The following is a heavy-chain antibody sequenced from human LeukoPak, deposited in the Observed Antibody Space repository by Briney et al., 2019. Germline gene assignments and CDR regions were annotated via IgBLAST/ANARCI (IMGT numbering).Heavy chain of an antibody. CDR3: AKGGATNYYYYGMDV. D-gene: IGHD1-26*01. J-gene: IGHJ6*02. CDR1: GFTFSSYA. CDR2: ISGSGGST. V-gene: IGHV3-23*01. Sequence: GASLRLSCAASGFTFSSYAMSWVRQAPGKGLGWVSAISGSGGSTYYADSVKGRFTISRDNSKNTLYLQMNSLRAEDTAVYYCAKGGATNYYYYGMDVWGQGTTVTVSS.